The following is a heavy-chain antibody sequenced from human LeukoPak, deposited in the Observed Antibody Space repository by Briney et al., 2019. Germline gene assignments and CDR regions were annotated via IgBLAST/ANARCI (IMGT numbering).Heavy chain of an antibody. Sequence: SQTLSLTCTVSGGSISSGGYYWSWIRQHPGKGLEWIGYIYYSGSTYYNPSLKSRVTISVDTSKNQFSLNLSSVTAADTAVYYCARELVTTSYYFDYWGQGTPVTASS. J-gene: IGHJ4*02. CDR1: GGSISSGGYY. D-gene: IGHD4-17*01. V-gene: IGHV4-31*03. CDR2: IYYSGST. CDR3: ARELVTTSYYFDY.